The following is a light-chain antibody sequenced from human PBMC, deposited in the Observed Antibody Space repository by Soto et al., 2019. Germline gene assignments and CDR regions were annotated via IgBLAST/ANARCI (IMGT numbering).Light chain of an antibody. Sequence: PGERFTLSCRASQSVSSSYLTWYQQKPGQAPRLLIYGASTRATSIPARFSGSGSGTDFTLTISSLQPEDFAVYYCQQDYTRFTFGPGTKVDIK. CDR2: GAS. CDR1: QSVSSSY. CDR3: QQDYTRFT. J-gene: IGKJ3*01. V-gene: IGKV3D-7*01.